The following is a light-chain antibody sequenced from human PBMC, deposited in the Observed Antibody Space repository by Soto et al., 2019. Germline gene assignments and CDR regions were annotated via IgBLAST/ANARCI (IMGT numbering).Light chain of an antibody. V-gene: IGLV1-47*01. CDR1: SSNIGSNY. J-gene: IGLJ1*01. CDR3: AAWDDSLSGGV. Sequence: QSVLTQPPSASGTPGQRVTISCSGSSSNIGSNYVYWYQQLPGTAPKLLIYRNNQRPSGVPYRFSGSKSGTSASLAISGLRSEDEAEYYCAAWDDSLSGGVFGTGTRSPS. CDR2: RNN.